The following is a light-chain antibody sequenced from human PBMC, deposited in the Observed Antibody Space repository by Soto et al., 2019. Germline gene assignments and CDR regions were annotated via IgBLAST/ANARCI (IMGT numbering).Light chain of an antibody. CDR3: ISFTTTTTRYV. J-gene: IGLJ1*01. CDR1: SSDIGTYNY. Sequence: QSALTQPASMSGSPGQSITISCTGTSSDIGTYNYVSWYQQHPGKAPKLIIYEVSTRPSGVSNRFSGSKSGNTASLTISGLQAEDEAGYHSISFTTTTTRYVFGNGPKVTVL. V-gene: IGLV2-14*01. CDR2: EVS.